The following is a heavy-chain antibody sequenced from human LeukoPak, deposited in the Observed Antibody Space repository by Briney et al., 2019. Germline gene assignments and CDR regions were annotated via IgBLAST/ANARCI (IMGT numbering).Heavy chain of an antibody. D-gene: IGHD3-16*01. J-gene: IGHJ6*02. CDR2: IKHNGNVN. Sequence: PGGSLRLSCAASGFTFSSYWMNWARQAPGKGLEWVASIKHNGNVNYYVDSVKGRFTISRDNAKNSLYLQMSNLRAEDTAVCFCARGGGLDVWGQGATVTVSS. CDR1: GFTFSSYW. CDR3: ARGGGLDV. V-gene: IGHV3-7*03.